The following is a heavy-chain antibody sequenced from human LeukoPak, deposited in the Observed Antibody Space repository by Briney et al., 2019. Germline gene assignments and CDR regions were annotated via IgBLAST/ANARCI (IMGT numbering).Heavy chain of an antibody. V-gene: IGHV3-15*01. Sequence: PGGSLRLSCAASGFTFSNAWMNWVRQAPGKGLEWVGRIRSKTDGGTIDYAAPAKGRFTISRDDSKNTLYLQMNSLKSEDTAVYYCTTGIVGALDYWGQGTLVTVSS. CDR1: GFTFSNAW. CDR3: TTGIVGALDY. CDR2: IRSKTDGGTI. J-gene: IGHJ4*02. D-gene: IGHD1-26*01.